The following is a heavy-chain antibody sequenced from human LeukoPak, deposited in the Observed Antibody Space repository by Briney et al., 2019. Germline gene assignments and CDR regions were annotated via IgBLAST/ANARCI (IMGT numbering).Heavy chain of an antibody. J-gene: IGHJ4*02. D-gene: IGHD3-22*01. CDR3: ARVRTDSSGYYYEGYDY. V-gene: IGHV3-23*01. CDR1: GFNFSNAW. CDR2: ISGSGGST. Sequence: GGSLRLSCVASGFNFSNAWMNWVRQAPGKGLEWVSAISGSGGSTYYADSVKGRFAISRDNSKNTLYLQMNSLRPDDTALYYCARVRTDSSGYYYEGYDYWGQGTLVTVSS.